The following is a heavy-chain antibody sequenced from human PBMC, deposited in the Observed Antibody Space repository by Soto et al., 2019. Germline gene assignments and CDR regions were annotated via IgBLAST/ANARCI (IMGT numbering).Heavy chain of an antibody. Sequence: PSETLSLTCTVYGDSMSSFTYWTWVRQPPGKGLEWIGEIYQSGSTNYNPSLKSRVTISADKSNNQFSLRLSSVTAADTAVYYCARGLNTAMDPWNFDSWGQGTLVTVSS. CDR1: GDSMSSFTY. V-gene: IGHV4-4*02. J-gene: IGHJ4*02. D-gene: IGHD2-21*02. CDR2: IYQSGST. CDR3: ARGLNTAMDPWNFDS.